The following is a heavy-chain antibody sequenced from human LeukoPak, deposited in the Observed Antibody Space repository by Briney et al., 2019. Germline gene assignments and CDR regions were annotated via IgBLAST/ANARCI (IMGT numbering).Heavy chain of an antibody. V-gene: IGHV3-43*01. D-gene: IGHD6-13*01. CDR1: GFTFDDYT. CDR3: ARACIAAAGCFDY. Sequence: GGSLRLSCAASGFTFDDYTMHWVRQAPGKGLEWVSLISWDGGSTYYADSVKGRFTISRDNAKNSLYLQMISLRAEDTAVYYCARACIAAAGCFDYWGQGTLVTVSS. CDR2: ISWDGGST. J-gene: IGHJ4*02.